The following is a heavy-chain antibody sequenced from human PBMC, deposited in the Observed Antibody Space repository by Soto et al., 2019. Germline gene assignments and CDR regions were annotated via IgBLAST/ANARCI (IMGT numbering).Heavy chain of an antibody. J-gene: IGHJ6*02. CDR1: GGSFSGYY. CDR2: INHSGST. CDR3: ARVSTVTTVYGMDV. V-gene: IGHV4-34*01. Sequence: SETLSLTCAVYGGSFSGYYWSWIRQPPGKGLEWIGEINHSGSTNYNPSLKSRVTISVDTSKNQFSLKLGSVTAADTAVYYCARVSTVTTVYGMDVWGQGTTVTVSS. D-gene: IGHD4-17*01.